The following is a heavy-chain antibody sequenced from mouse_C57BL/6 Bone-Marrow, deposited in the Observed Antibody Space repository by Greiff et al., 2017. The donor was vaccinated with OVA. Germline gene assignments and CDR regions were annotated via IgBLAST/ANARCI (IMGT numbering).Heavy chain of an antibody. Sequence: VQLKESGPGLVAPSQSLSITCTVSGFSLTSYAISWVRQPPGKGLEWLGVIWTGGGTNYNSALKSRLSLSKDNSKSQVFLKMNSLQTEDTARYDCARDWDYDYAWFAYWGQGTLVTVSA. V-gene: IGHV2-9-1*01. CDR1: GFSLTSYA. D-gene: IGHD2-4*01. CDR3: ARDWDYDYAWFAY. CDR2: IWTGGGT. J-gene: IGHJ3*01.